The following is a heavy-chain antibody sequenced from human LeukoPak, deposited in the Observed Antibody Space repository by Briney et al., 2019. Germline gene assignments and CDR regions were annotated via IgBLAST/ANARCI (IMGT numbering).Heavy chain of an antibody. V-gene: IGHV3-30*02. CDR3: AKEDGTVVVSTFGD. CDR1: GFNFRTYG. D-gene: IGHD3-22*01. CDR2: IQFDESSK. J-gene: IGHJ4*02. Sequence: GESLKISCAASGFNFRTYGMHWVRQAPGKGLEWVAFIQFDESSKNYADSVKGRFTISRDNSKNTVYLQVNSLRAEDTAVYYCAKEDGTVVVSTFGDWGQGTLVTVSS.